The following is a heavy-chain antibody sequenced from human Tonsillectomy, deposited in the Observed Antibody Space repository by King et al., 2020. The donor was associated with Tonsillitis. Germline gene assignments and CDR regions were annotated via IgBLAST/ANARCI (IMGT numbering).Heavy chain of an antibody. CDR1: GFTFSSYW. J-gene: IGHJ3*02. CDR2: IKSDGSSP. D-gene: IGHD1/OR15-1a*01. V-gene: IGHV3-74*01. Sequence: VQLVESGGGLVQPGGSLRLSCAASGFTFSSYWMHWGRQAPGKGLVWVSRIKSDGSSPSYADSVKGRFTLSRDNAKNTLYRQMNSLRAEDTAVYFCTRVRTVGFDAFDIWGQGTMVTVSS. CDR3: TRVRTVGFDAFDI.